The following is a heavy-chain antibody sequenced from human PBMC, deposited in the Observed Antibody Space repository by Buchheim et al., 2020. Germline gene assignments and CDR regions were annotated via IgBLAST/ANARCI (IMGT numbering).Heavy chain of an antibody. CDR3: ASTSSYGDYAFDI. CDR1: GGSFSGYY. V-gene: IGHV4-34*01. D-gene: IGHD4-17*01. Sequence: QVQLQQWGAGLLKPSETLSLTCAVYGGSFSGYYWSWIRQPPGKGLEWIGEINHSGSTNYNPSLKRRVTISVDTSKNQFPLKLSSVTAADTAVYYCASTSSYGDYAFDIWGQGT. J-gene: IGHJ3*02. CDR2: INHSGST.